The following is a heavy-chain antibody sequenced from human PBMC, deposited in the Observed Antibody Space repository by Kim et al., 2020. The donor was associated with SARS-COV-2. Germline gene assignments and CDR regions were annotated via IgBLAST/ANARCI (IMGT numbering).Heavy chain of an antibody. Sequence: ASVKVSCKASGYTFNNYAMNWVRQAPGQGLEWMGWINTNTGNPTFAQGFTGRFVFSLDTSVSTAYLQIRSLKAEDTAVYYCARVASSSSKYYYYGMDVWGQGTTVTVSS. J-gene: IGHJ6*02. CDR2: INTNTGNP. CDR1: GYTFNNYA. CDR3: ARVASSSSKYYYYGMDV. V-gene: IGHV7-4-1*02. D-gene: IGHD6-6*01.